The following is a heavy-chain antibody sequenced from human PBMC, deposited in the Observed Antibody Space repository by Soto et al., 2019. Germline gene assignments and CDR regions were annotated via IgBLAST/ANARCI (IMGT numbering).Heavy chain of an antibody. Sequence: GGSLKISFQGSGYSFPSYWLSWVRQMPGKGLEWMGRIDPSDSYTKYSPSFQGHVTISADKSISTAYLQWSRLKAPGPAMYYWARQGITGYYFYGMDVWGQGTTVPVSS. CDR1: GYSFPSYW. J-gene: IGHJ6*02. V-gene: IGHV5-10-1*01. CDR3: ARQGITGYYFYGMDV. D-gene: IGHD1-20*01. CDR2: IDPSDSYT.